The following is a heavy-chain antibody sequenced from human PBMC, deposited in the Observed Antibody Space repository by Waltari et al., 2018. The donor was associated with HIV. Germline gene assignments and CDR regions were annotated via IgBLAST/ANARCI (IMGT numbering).Heavy chain of an antibody. CDR2: IYYSGDS. Sequence: QLQLQESGPGLVKPSETLSVTCTVSGGSVTSGTDYWGWVRQPPGQGLEWIGSIYYSGDSSYNPSVKSRVTMAVDTSKNQFSLRLNSVTAADTALYYCARLDMVKTLIDYWGQGTLVTVSS. CDR1: GGSVTSGTDY. V-gene: IGHV4-39*01. CDR3: ARLDMVKTLIDY. D-gene: IGHD2-8*01. J-gene: IGHJ4*02.